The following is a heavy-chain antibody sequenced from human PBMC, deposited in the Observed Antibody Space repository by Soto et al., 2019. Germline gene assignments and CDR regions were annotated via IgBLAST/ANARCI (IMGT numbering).Heavy chain of an antibody. CDR2: INAGNGNT. D-gene: IGHD3-10*01. CDR3: ARDGAVNSDYYGSGSYGAYYYYYGMDV. V-gene: IGHV1-3*01. Sequence: ASVKVSCKASGYTFTSYAMHWVRQAPGQRLEWMGWINAGNGNTKYSQKFQGRVTITRDTSASTAYMGLSSLRSEDTAVYYCARDGAVNSDYYGSGSYGAYYYYYGMDVWGQGTTVTVSS. CDR1: GYTFTSYA. J-gene: IGHJ6*02.